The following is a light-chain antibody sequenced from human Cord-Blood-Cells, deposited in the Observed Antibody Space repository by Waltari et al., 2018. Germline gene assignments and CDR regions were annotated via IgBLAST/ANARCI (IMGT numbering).Light chain of an antibody. CDR2: SAS. V-gene: IGKV1-39*01. Sequence: DIQMTQSPSSLSASVGDRVTTTCRASQSISSYLNWYQQKPGKAPKLLIYSASSLQSGVPSRCSSSRSGTDFTLTIISLQPEDVATYYCQQSYSTPMYTFGQGTKLEIK. CDR1: QSISSY. J-gene: IGKJ2*01. CDR3: QQSYSTPMYT.